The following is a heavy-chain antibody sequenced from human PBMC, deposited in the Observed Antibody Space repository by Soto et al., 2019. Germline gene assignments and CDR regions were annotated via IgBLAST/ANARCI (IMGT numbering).Heavy chain of an antibody. V-gene: IGHV1-69*13. CDR1: GGTFSSYA. Sequence: ASVKVSCKASGGTFSSYAISWVRQAPGQGLEWMGGIIPIFGTANYAQKFQGRVTITADESTSTAYMELSSLRSEDTAVYYCARDYYDSSGPNPPDAFDIWGQGTMVTVSS. CDR3: ARDYYDSSGPNPPDAFDI. D-gene: IGHD3-22*01. CDR2: IIPIFGTA. J-gene: IGHJ3*02.